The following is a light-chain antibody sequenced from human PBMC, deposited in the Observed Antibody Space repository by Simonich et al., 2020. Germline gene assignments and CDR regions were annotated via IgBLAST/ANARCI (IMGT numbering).Light chain of an antibody. J-gene: IGKJ3*01. Sequence: EIVMTQSPATLPVSPGERATLSCRASQSVSINLAWYQQKPGQAPRLLIYGASTRATGIPARFSGSGSGTEFTLTISSMQSEDFAVYYCQQYNNWPLFGPGTKVDIK. CDR2: GAS. CDR1: QSVSIN. V-gene: IGKV3-15*01. CDR3: QQYNNWPL.